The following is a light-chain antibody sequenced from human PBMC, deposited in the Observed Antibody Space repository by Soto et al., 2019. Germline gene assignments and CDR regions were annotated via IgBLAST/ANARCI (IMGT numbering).Light chain of an antibody. CDR3: QQYQSYSRT. CDR2: DAS. J-gene: IGKJ1*01. Sequence: DMQMTQSPSSLSASFGARVTITFRASQSISSWLAWYQQKPGKAPKLLIYDASSLESGVPSRFSGSGSGTEFTLTISSLKPDDFATYYCQQYQSYSRTFGQGTKVDIK. CDR1: QSISSW. V-gene: IGKV1-5*01.